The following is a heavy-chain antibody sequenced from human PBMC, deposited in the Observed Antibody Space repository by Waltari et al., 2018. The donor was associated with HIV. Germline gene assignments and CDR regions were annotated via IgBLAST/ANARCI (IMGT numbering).Heavy chain of an antibody. CDR1: HDSVTNNYYY. V-gene: IGHV4-39*01. CDR2: RYYRCSP. CDR3: ARSPFTNVASTRKLGWLDP. D-gene: IGHD3-16*01. Sequence: QVQLQESGPGLVKPSETLSLSCIVSHDSVTNNYYYWAWIRQSPVKGLEWIGSRYYRCSPFYNPSLRSRVAMSLDTSRNQFSLNLTSVTVADTAFYYCARSPFTNVASTRKLGWLDPWGQGKLVTVSS. J-gene: IGHJ5*02.